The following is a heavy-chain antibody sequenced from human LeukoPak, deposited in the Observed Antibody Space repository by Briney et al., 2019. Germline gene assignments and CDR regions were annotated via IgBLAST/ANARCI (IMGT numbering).Heavy chain of an antibody. D-gene: IGHD3-9*01. Sequence: PSETLSLTCTVSGGSVSTINSYWGWLRQPPGKGLEWIGTVYYSGRANYSPSLKSRVTMSVDTSKSRFSLKMTSVTAADTAVYFCARLRKGRYFDYFFGYWGQGTLVTVSS. CDR3: ARLRKGRYFDYFFGY. CDR2: VYYSGRA. CDR1: GGSVSTINSY. J-gene: IGHJ4*02. V-gene: IGHV4-39*02.